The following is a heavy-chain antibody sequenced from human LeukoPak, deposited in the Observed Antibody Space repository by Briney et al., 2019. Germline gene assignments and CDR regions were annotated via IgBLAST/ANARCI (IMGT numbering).Heavy chain of an antibody. J-gene: IGHJ4*02. CDR1: GGSISSYY. CDR3: ARGGWRLDF. CDR2: IYISGTT. Sequence: SETLSLTCTVSGGSISSYYWSWIRQPPGQGLEWIGRIYISGTTNYNPSLKSRVTMSVDTSKNQFSLKLSSVTAADTAVYYCARGGWRLDFWGQGTLVTVSS. V-gene: IGHV4-4*07.